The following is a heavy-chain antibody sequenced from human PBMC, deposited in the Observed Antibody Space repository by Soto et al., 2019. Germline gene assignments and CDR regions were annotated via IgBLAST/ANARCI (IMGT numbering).Heavy chain of an antibody. D-gene: IGHD6-13*01. CDR1: GFTFSSYS. V-gene: IGHV3-21*01. Sequence: GESLKISCAASGFTFSSYSMNWVRQAPGKGLEWVSSISSSSSYIYYADSVKGRFTISRDNAKNSLYLQMNSLRAEDTAVYYCARGIKRRIAAGNWFDPWGQGTLVTVSS. CDR2: ISSSSSYI. CDR3: ARGIKRRIAAGNWFDP. J-gene: IGHJ5*02.